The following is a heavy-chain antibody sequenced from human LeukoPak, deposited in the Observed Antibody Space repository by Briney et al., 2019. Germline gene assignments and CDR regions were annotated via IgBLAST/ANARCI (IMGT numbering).Heavy chain of an antibody. V-gene: IGHV4-59*12. CDR1: GDSIPNYY. CDR3: AGGLLAAPDY. J-gene: IGHJ4*02. Sequence: PSETLSLTCTVSGDSIPNYYWGWVRQPPGEGLEWSGYISNSGSTNYNTSPKSRVTMSVATSKNQFSRKLSSLAAADTAVYYCAGGLLAAPDYWGQGTTVTVSS. CDR2: ISNSGST. D-gene: IGHD6-13*01.